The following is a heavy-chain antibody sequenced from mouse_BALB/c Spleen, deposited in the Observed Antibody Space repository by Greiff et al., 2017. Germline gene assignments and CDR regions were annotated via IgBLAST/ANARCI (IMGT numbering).Heavy chain of an antibody. CDR2: ISSGGSYT. J-gene: IGHJ3*01. D-gene: IGHD2-4*01. Sequence: DVQLVESGGGLVKPGGSLKLSCAASGFTFSSYAMSWVRQTPEKRLEWVATISSGGSYTYYPDSVKGRFTISRDNAKNTLYLQMSSLRSEDTAMYYCARQDDSSFAYWGQGTLVTVSA. V-gene: IGHV5-9-3*01. CDR1: GFTFSSYA. CDR3: ARQDDSSFAY.